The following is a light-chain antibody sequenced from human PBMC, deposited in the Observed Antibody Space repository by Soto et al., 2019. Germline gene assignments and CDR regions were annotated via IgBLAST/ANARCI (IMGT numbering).Light chain of an antibody. CDR3: QQYGSTPPVT. V-gene: IGKV3-15*01. CDR2: ATS. Sequence: EIVMTQSPATLSVSAGERATLSCRASQSVGNNLAWYQQKPGQAPRLLIHATSIRATGVPARFSGSGSGTEFTLTITSLQSEDFAVYYCQQYGSTPPVTFGGGTKVEIK. CDR1: QSVGNN. J-gene: IGKJ4*01.